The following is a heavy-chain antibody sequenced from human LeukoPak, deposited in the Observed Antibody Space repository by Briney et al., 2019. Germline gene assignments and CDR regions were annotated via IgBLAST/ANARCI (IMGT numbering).Heavy chain of an antibody. V-gene: IGHV4-59*08. J-gene: IGHJ5*02. CDR1: GGSISSYY. D-gene: IGHD2-2*01. CDR3: ARLTLGYCSSTSSYQRFDP. CDR2: IYYSGST. Sequence: SETLSLTCTVSGGSISSYYWSWIRQPPGKGLEWIGYIYYSGSTNYNPSLKSRVTISVDTSKNQFSLKLSSVTAADTAVYYCARLTLGYCSSTSSYQRFDPWGQGTLVTVSS.